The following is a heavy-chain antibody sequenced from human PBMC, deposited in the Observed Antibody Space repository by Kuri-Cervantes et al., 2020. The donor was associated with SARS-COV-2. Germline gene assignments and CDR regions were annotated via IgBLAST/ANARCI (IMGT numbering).Heavy chain of an antibody. V-gene: IGHV1-18*01. CDR2: ISAYNGNT. CDR1: GYTFTSYG. Sequence: ASVKVSCKASGYTFTSYGISWVRQAPGQGLEWMGWISAYNGNTNHAQKLQGRVTMTTDTSTSTAYMELRSLRSDDTAVYYCARGHSALKRELLPFDYWGQGTLVTVSS. D-gene: IGHD1-26*01. J-gene: IGHJ4*02. CDR3: ARGHSALKRELLPFDY.